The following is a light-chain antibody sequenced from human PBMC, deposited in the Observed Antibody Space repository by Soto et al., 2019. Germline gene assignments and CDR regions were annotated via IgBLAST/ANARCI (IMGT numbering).Light chain of an antibody. V-gene: IGKV1-9*01. J-gene: IGKJ1*01. CDR2: SAS. Sequence: DIQLTQSPSFLSASVGDRGTITCRASQDISSYLAWYQQRPGKVPRFLTHSASTLQSGVPSRFSATGSGTTFTLTISSLQPEDIATYYCQQFNRFPRTFGQGTKVEV. CDR1: QDISSY. CDR3: QQFNRFPRT.